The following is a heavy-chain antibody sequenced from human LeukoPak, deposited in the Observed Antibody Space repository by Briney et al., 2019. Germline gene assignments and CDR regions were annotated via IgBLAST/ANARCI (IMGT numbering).Heavy chain of an antibody. CDR2: ISGSGSNT. V-gene: IGHV3-23*01. D-gene: IGHD2-15*01. CDR1: GFTFSSYS. Sequence: PGGSLRLSCAASGFTFSSYSMNWVRQAPGKGLEWLSAISGSGSNTYYADSVKGRFTISRDNSKNTLYLQINSLRAEDTAVYYCAKRIIGYCSGDSCYYDYWGHGTLLTVSS. J-gene: IGHJ4*01. CDR3: AKRIIGYCSGDSCYYDY.